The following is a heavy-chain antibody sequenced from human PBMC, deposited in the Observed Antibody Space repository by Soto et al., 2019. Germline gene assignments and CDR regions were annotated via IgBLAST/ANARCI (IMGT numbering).Heavy chain of an antibody. Sequence: QVQLQESGPGLVKPSQTLSLTCTVSGGSISSGGYYWSWIRQHPGKGLEWIGYIYYSGSTYYNPSLKSRVTISVDTSKNQFSLKLSSVTAADTAVYYCARVSMKYGDYVRDFGYWGQGTLVTVSS. V-gene: IGHV4-31*03. J-gene: IGHJ4*02. CDR1: GGSISSGGYY. CDR3: ARVSMKYGDYVRDFGY. CDR2: IYYSGST. D-gene: IGHD4-17*01.